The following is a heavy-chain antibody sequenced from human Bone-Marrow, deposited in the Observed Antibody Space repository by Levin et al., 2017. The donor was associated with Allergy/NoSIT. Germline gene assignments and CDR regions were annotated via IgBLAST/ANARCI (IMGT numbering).Heavy chain of an antibody. V-gene: IGHV3-43D*03. J-gene: IGHJ6*02. Sequence: GESLKISCAASGFTFDDYAMHWVRQAPGKGLEWVSLISWDGGSTYYADSVKGRFTISRDNSKNSLYLQMNSLRAEDTALYYCAKDIVGATSFPPVLGMDVWGQGTTVTVSS. CDR2: ISWDGGST. CDR3: AKDIVGATSFPPVLGMDV. D-gene: IGHD1-26*01. CDR1: GFTFDDYA.